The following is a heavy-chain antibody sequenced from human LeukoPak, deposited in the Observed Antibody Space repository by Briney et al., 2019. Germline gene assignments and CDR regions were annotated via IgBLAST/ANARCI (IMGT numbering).Heavy chain of an antibody. D-gene: IGHD3-22*01. V-gene: IGHV3-49*04. Sequence: PGGSLRLSCTTSGFTFSVFAINWVRQAPGKGLEWVGLIRSSPNGGTTEHGASVKGRFIISRDDSKNIAYLQMNSLKTEDTAVYYCTRNYNTQDFDYWGQGILVTVSS. CDR1: GFTFSVFA. CDR2: IRSSPNGGTT. J-gene: IGHJ4*02. CDR3: TRNYNTQDFDY.